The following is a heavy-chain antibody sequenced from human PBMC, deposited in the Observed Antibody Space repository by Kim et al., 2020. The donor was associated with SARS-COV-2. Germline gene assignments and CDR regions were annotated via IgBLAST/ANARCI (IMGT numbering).Heavy chain of an antibody. D-gene: IGHD6-13*01. CDR3: AAGSGIAAVGNYYYYYMDV. J-gene: IGHJ6*03. Sequence: SVKVSCKASGFTFTSSAVQWVRQARGQRLEWIGWIVVGSGNTNYAQKFQERVTITRDMSTSTAYMELSSLRSEDTAVYYCAAGSGIAAVGNYYYYYMDVWGKGTTVTVSS. CDR1: GFTFTSSA. V-gene: IGHV1-58*01. CDR2: IVVGSGNT.